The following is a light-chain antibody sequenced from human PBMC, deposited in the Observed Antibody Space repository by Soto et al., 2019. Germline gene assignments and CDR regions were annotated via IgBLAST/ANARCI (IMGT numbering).Light chain of an antibody. CDR2: AAS. CDR3: QQYGSSPKT. V-gene: IGKV3-20*01. CDR1: QSVSSSY. Sequence: EIVLTQSPGTLSLSPGERATLSCRPSQSVSSSYLAWYQQKTGQAPRLLIYAASSRATGIPDRFSGSGSGTDFTLTISRLEPEDFAVYYWQQYGSSPKTFGQGTKVESK. J-gene: IGKJ1*01.